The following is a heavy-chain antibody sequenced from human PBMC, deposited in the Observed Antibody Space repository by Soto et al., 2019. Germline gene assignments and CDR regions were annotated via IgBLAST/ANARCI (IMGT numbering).Heavy chain of an antibody. Sequence: QVQLVESGGGVVQPGRSLRLSCAASGFSFSDYVMHWVRQAPGKGLEWVAVISYDGSNKSYADSVKGRFTISRDNSRNTLYLQMNSLRAEDTAVYYCAKVVRLCSGGSCYSYYYYYGMDVWGQGPTVTVSS. D-gene: IGHD2-15*01. V-gene: IGHV3-30*18. CDR2: ISYDGSNK. CDR3: AKVVRLCSGGSCYSYYYYYGMDV. CDR1: GFSFSDYV. J-gene: IGHJ6*02.